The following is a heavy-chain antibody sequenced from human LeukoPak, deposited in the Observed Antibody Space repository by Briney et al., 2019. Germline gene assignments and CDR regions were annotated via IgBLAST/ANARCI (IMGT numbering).Heavy chain of an antibody. CDR2: IIPIFGTA. CDR3: ASLTGTTRGGYYYYYGMDV. CDR1: GGTFSSYA. V-gene: IGHV1-69*13. J-gene: IGHJ6*04. D-gene: IGHD1-20*01. Sequence: SVKVSCKASGGTFSSYAISWVRQAPGQGLEWMGGIIPIFGTANYAQKFQGRVTITADESTSTAYMELSSLRSEDTAVCYCASLTGTTRGGYYYYYGMDVWGKGTTVTVSS.